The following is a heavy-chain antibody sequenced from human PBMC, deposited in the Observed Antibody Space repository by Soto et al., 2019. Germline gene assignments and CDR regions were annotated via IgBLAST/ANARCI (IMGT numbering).Heavy chain of an antibody. D-gene: IGHD3-3*01. CDR2: INHSGST. CDR1: GGSFSGYY. Sequence: SETLSLTCAVYGGSFSGYYWSWIRQPPGKGLEWIGEINHSGSTNYNPSLKSRVTISVDTSKNQFSLKLSSVTAADTAVYYCARAPIFAYYYYGMEVWGQGTTVTVS. CDR3: ARAPIFAYYYYGMEV. V-gene: IGHV4-34*01. J-gene: IGHJ6*02.